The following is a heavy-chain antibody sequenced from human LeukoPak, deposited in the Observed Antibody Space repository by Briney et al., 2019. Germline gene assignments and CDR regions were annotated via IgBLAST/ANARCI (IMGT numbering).Heavy chain of an antibody. CDR3: ARSVANDAFDI. Sequence: GGSLRLSCAASGFTFSDYYMSWIRQAPGKGLEGVSYISSSGSTIYYADSVKGRFTISRDNAKNSLYLQMNSLRAEDTAVYYCARSVANDAFDIWGQGTMVTVSS. V-gene: IGHV3-11*04. CDR1: GFTFSDYY. D-gene: IGHD6-19*01. CDR2: ISSSGSTI. J-gene: IGHJ3*02.